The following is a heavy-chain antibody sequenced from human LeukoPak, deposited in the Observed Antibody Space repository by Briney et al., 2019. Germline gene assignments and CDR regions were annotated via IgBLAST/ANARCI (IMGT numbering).Heavy chain of an antibody. Sequence: ASVKVSCKASGYTFTSYAMNWVRQAPGQGLEWMGWINTNTGNPTYAQGFTGRFVFSLDTSVSTAYLQISSLKAEDTAVYYCARVVPAAKFYYYYYMDVWGKGTTVTVSS. V-gene: IGHV7-4-1*02. CDR2: INTNTGNP. CDR1: GYTFTSYA. J-gene: IGHJ6*03. D-gene: IGHD2-2*01. CDR3: ARVVPAAKFYYYYYMDV.